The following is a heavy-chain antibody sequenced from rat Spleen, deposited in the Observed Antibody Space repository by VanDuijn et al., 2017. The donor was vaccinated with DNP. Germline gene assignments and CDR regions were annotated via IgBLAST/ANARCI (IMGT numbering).Heavy chain of an antibody. V-gene: IGHV3-1*01. J-gene: IGHJ2*01. Sequence: EVQLQESGPGLVKPSQSLSLTCSVTGYSITSNYWGWIRQFPGNKMEYIGHISYSGRTNYNPSLKRRISISRDTSKKQFFLQLNSVTTEDTATYYCARGGDYFDYWGQGVMVTVSS. CDR2: ISYSGRT. CDR1: GYSITSNY. CDR3: ARGGDYFDY.